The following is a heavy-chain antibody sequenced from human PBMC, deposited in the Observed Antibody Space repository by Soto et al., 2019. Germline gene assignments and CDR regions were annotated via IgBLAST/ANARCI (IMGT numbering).Heavy chain of an antibody. D-gene: IGHD3-3*01. J-gene: IGHJ4*02. V-gene: IGHV5-51*01. CDR1: GYNFAGYW. CDR2: IYPSDSDT. CDR3: ARGGVSTRTFDY. Sequence: PGESLKISWKGSGYNFAGYWIAWVRQMPGKGLELMGIIYPSDSDTRYRPSFQGQVTISADKSISSAYLQWSSLRASDTAMYYCARGGVSTRTFDYWGQGTPATVS.